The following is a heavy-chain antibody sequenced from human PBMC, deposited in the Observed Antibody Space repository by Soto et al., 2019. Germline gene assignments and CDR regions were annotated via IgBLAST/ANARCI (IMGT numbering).Heavy chain of an antibody. D-gene: IGHD3-16*01. J-gene: IGHJ6*02. V-gene: IGHV1-69*06. Sequence: QVQLVQSGAEVKKPGSSVKVSCKASGGTFSNHAISWVRQAPGQGLEWMGGIVPLFGTANYAQKFQGRITITADKSTSTAYMELSGLTSGDTAVYSCARGDDFDYYYGVDVWGQGTTVTVSS. CDR1: GGTFSNHA. CDR3: ARGDDFDYYYGVDV. CDR2: IVPLFGTA.